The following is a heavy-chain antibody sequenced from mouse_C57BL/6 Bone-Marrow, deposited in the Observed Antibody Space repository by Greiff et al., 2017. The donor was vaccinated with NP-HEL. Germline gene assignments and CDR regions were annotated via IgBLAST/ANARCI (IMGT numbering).Heavy chain of an antibody. V-gene: IGHV1-80*01. Sequence: VQLQQSGAELVKPGASVKISCKASGYSFSSYWMNWVKQRPGKGLEWIGQIYPGDGDTNYNGKFKGKAKLTADKSSSTAYMQLSILSSEDSAVYFCAREAYYYGSSYGAWFAYWGQGTLVTVSA. CDR1: GYSFSSYW. D-gene: IGHD1-1*01. J-gene: IGHJ3*01. CDR3: AREAYYYGSSYGAWFAY. CDR2: IYPGDGDT.